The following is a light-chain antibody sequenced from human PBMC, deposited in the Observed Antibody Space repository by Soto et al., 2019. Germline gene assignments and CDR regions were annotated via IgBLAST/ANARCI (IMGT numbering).Light chain of an antibody. CDR3: QQYYSYPAT. Sequence: DIQMTQSPSTLSASVGDRVTITCRASQSIDDWLAWYQQKPGKAPKLLIHDASSLESGVPSRFSGSGSGTEFTLTINSLQPDDFATDYCQQYYSYPATFGQGTKLEIK. V-gene: IGKV1-5*01. J-gene: IGKJ2*01. CDR2: DAS. CDR1: QSIDDW.